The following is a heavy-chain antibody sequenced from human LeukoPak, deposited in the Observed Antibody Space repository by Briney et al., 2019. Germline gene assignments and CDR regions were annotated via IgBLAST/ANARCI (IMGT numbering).Heavy chain of an antibody. Sequence: GGSLRLSCAASGFTFSSYSMNWVRQAPGKGLEWVSYISSSSSTIYYADSVKGRFTISRDNAKNSLYLQMNSLRAEDTAVYYCARAVAGTFNYYYYYMDVWGKGTTVTVSS. V-gene: IGHV3-48*01. CDR2: ISSSSSTI. CDR3: ARAVAGTFNYYYYYMDV. J-gene: IGHJ6*03. CDR1: GFTFSSYS. D-gene: IGHD6-19*01.